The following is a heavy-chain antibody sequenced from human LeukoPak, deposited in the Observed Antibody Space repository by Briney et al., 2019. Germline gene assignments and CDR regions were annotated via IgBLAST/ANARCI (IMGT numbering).Heavy chain of an antibody. Sequence: GGSLRLSCAASRFTFSSYGMHWVRQAPGKGLEWVAVISYDGSNKYYADSVKGRFTISRDNSKNTLYLQMNSLRAEDTAVYYCAKEWGHYGGIDYWGQGTLVTVSS. CDR1: RFTFSSYG. CDR2: ISYDGSNK. D-gene: IGHD4-23*01. V-gene: IGHV3-30*18. CDR3: AKEWGHYGGIDY. J-gene: IGHJ4*02.